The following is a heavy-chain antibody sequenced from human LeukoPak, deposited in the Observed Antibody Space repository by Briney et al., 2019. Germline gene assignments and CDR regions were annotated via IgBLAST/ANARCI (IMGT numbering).Heavy chain of an antibody. CDR3: AKDPHFGVVIIPHFDY. V-gene: IGHV3-23*01. CDR1: GFTFRSYA. Sequence: PGGSLRLSCAASGFTFRSYAMGWVRQAPGKGLEWVSAISGSGGSTYYADSVKGRFTISRDNSKNTLYLQMNSLRAEDTAVYYCAKDPHFGVVIIPHFDYWGQGTLVTVSS. J-gene: IGHJ4*02. D-gene: IGHD3-3*01. CDR2: ISGSGGST.